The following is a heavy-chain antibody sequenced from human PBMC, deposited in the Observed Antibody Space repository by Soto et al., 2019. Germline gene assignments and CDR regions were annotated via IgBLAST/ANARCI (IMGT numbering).Heavy chain of an antibody. D-gene: IGHD6-19*01. CDR1: GFTVSSND. CDR3: ARGGSSGWYALDI. V-gene: IGHV3-66*01. CDR2: IYSGGST. J-gene: IGHJ3*02. Sequence: GGSLRLSCAASGFTVSSNDMTWVRQAPGKGLEWVSVIYSGGSTNYADSMKGRFNISRDNSKNTLYLQMNSLRAEDTAVYYCARGGSSGWYALDIWGQGTMVTVSS.